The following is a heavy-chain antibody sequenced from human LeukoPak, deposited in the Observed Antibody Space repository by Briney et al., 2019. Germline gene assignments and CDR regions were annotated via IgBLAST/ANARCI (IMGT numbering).Heavy chain of an antibody. Sequence: PSETLSLTRTVSGGSISSYYWSWIRQPPGKGLEWIGYIYYSGSTNYNPSLKSRVTISVDTSKNQFSLKLSSVTAADTAVYYCARADPDSSSTLEVFDYWGQGTLVTVSS. D-gene: IGHD6-6*01. CDR2: IYYSGST. V-gene: IGHV4-59*01. CDR1: GGSISSYY. J-gene: IGHJ4*02. CDR3: ARADPDSSSTLEVFDY.